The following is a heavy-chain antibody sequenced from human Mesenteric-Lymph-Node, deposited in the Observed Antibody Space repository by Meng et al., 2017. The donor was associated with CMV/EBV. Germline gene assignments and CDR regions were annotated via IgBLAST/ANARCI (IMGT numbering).Heavy chain of an antibody. J-gene: IGHJ2*01. CDR3: AKDWETIGLWYFDL. CDR2: IGVAGDT. Sequence: GESLKISCAASGFTVSGHDMHWVRQPTGKGLEWVSGIGVAGDTYYADSVKGRFTISRDNARNSLYLQMNSLRDGDTAVYYCAKDWETIGLWYFDLWGRGTLVTVSS. CDR1: GFTVSGHD. D-gene: IGHD1-26*01. V-gene: IGHV3-13*01.